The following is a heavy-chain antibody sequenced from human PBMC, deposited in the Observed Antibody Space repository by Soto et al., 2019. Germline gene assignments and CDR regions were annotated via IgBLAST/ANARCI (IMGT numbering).Heavy chain of an antibody. J-gene: IGHJ2*01. CDR3: ARMAGPWYFDL. Sequence: QVQLQQWGAGLLKPSETLSLTCAVHGGSFSGFYWTWIRQPPGKGLEWIGEINHSGSSNYNPPLKSRVTMSLDTSRNQFSLSLNSVTAADTAVYYCARMAGPWYFDLWGRSTLVTVSS. V-gene: IGHV4-34*01. CDR1: GGSFSGFY. CDR2: INHSGSS.